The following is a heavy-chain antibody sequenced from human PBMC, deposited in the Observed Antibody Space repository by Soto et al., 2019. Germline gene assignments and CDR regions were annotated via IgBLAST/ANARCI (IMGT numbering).Heavy chain of an antibody. CDR1: GGSISSYY. J-gene: IGHJ4*02. V-gene: IGHV4-59*08. CDR3: ARRYGSSFDY. Sequence: SETLSLTCTVSGGSISSYYWSWIRQPPGKGLEWIGYIYYSGSTNYNPSLKSRVTISVDTSKNQFSLKLSSVTAADTAVYYCARRYGSSFDYWGQGTLVNLSS. CDR2: IYYSGST. D-gene: IGHD5-18*01.